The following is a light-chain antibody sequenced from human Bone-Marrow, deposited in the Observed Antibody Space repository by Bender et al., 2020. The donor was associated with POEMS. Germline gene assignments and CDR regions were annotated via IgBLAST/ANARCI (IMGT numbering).Light chain of an antibody. CDR1: SSDVGRYDY. V-gene: IGLV2-8*01. J-gene: IGLJ2*01. CDR2: EVT. CDR3: SSYTLTSIVI. Sequence: QSALTQPPSASGSPGQSVTISCTGTSSDVGRYDYVSWYQQHPGKAPKLMIYEVTKRPSGVPDRFSGSKSGNTASLTVSGLQAEDEADYYCSSYTLTSIVIFGGGTKLTVL.